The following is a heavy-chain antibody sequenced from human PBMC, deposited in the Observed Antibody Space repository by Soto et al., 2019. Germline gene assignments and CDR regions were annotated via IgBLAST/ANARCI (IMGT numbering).Heavy chain of an antibody. CDR1: GYTFTSYD. CDR3: ARDGIINIWPYYYGMDV. Sequence: ASVKVSCKASGYTFTSYDINWVRQATGQGLEWMGGIIPIFTLANYAQRFQGRVTITADESTSTAYMELSSLRSEDTAVYYCARDGIINIWPYYYGMDVWGQGTTVTVSS. V-gene: IGHV1-69*13. CDR2: IIPIFTLA. D-gene: IGHD3-16*02. J-gene: IGHJ6*02.